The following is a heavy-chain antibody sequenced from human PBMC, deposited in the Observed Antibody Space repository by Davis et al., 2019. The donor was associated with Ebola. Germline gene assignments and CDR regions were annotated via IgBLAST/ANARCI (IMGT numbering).Heavy chain of an antibody. J-gene: IGHJ3*02. Sequence: MPSETLSLTCAVYGGSFSAGSFSDYYWSWIRQPPGKGLEWIGEINHSGSTNYNPSLKSRVTISVDTSKNQFSLKVTSVTAADTAVYYCARQKVTNAFDIWGQGTMVTISS. CDR3: ARQKVTNAFDI. CDR2: INHSGST. CDR1: GGSFSAGSFSDYY. V-gene: IGHV4-34*01.